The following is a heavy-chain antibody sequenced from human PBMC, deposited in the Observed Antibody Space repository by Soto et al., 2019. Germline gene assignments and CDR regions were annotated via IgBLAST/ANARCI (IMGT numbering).Heavy chain of an antibody. CDR1: GFTFSSYW. Sequence: GGSLRLSCAASGFTFSSYWMHWVRQAPGKGLVWVSRINSDGSSTSYADSAKGRFTISRDNAKNTLYLQMNSLRAEDTAVYYCASQYCSSTSCYTHFDYWGQGTLVTVSS. D-gene: IGHD2-2*02. V-gene: IGHV3-74*01. CDR2: INSDGSST. CDR3: ASQYCSSTSCYTHFDY. J-gene: IGHJ4*02.